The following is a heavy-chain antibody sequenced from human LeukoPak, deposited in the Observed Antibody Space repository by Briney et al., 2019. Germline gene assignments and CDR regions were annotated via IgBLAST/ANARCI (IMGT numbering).Heavy chain of an antibody. V-gene: IGHV3-43*02. D-gene: IGHD6-19*01. J-gene: IGHJ6*03. CDR3: AAGLGPYMDV. Sequence: GGSLRLSCAASGFTFDDYAAHWVRQAPGKGLEWVSLISGDGGSTYYADSVKGRFTFSRDNSKNSLYLQMNSLRTEDTALYYCAAGLGPYMDVWGKGTTVTVSS. CDR1: GFTFDDYA. CDR2: ISGDGGST.